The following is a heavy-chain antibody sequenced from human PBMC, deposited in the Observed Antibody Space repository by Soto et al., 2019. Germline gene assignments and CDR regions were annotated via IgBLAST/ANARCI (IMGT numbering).Heavy chain of an antibody. CDR2: IYPEDSET. J-gene: IGHJ5*02. V-gene: IGHV5-51*01. CDR3: ARVIAAAGMGDWFDP. CDR1: GYSFTNYW. Sequence: PGESLKISCKGSGYSFTNYWIGWVRQMPGKDLEWIGIIYPEDSETRYSPTFQGLVTISVDKSISTAYLQWSSLKASDTAMYYCARVIAAAGMGDWFDPWGQGTLVTVSS. D-gene: IGHD6-13*01.